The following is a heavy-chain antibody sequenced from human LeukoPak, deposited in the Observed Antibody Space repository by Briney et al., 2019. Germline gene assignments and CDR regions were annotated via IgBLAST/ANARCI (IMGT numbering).Heavy chain of an antibody. CDR3: ASERVRGVGLDY. Sequence: WGALRLSCAASGFTFSDYYMSWIRQAPGKGLEWVSYISSSGSTIYYADSVKGRFTISRDNAKNSLYLQMNRLRAEDTAVYYCASERVRGVGLDYGGRGTRATVPP. D-gene: IGHD3-10*01. CDR1: GFTFSDYY. CDR2: ISSSGSTI. J-gene: IGHJ4*02. V-gene: IGHV3-11*01.